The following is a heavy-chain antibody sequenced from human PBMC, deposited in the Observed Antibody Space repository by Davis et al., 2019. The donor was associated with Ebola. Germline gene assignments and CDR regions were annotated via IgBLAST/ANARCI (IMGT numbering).Heavy chain of an antibody. D-gene: IGHD1/OR15-1a*01. V-gene: IGHV3-11*05. Sequence: GRFTISRDSARNSLYLQMNSLRAEDTAVYYCARVSNKFGMDVWGQGTTVTVSS. CDR3: ARVSNKFGMDV. J-gene: IGHJ6*02.